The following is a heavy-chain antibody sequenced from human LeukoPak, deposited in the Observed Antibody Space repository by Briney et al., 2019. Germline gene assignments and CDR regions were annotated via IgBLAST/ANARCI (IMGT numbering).Heavy chain of an antibody. Sequence: PGGSLRLSCAASGFTFSSYAMSWVRQAPGKGLEWVSSISGSGGSIYYADSVKGRFTISRDNSKNTLYLQMNSLRAEDTAVYYCAKGGANIWFGSAFGDWFDPWGQGTLVTVSS. CDR2: ISGSGGSI. CDR1: GFTFSSYA. V-gene: IGHV3-23*01. D-gene: IGHD3-10*01. CDR3: AKGGANIWFGSAFGDWFDP. J-gene: IGHJ5*02.